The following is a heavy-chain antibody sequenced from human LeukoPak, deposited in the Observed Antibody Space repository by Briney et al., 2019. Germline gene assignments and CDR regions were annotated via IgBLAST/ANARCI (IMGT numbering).Heavy chain of an antibody. CDR1: GFTFSSYG. J-gene: IGHJ4*02. D-gene: IGHD2-21*02. V-gene: IGHV3-30*03. CDR2: ISYDGSNK. Sequence: SGGSLRLSCAASGFTFSSYGMHWVRQAPGKGLEWVAVISYDGSNKYYADSVKGRFTISRDNSKNTLYLQMNSLRAEDTAVYYCARGPPELYCGGDCSHYFDYWGQGTLVTVSS. CDR3: ARGPPELYCGGDCSHYFDY.